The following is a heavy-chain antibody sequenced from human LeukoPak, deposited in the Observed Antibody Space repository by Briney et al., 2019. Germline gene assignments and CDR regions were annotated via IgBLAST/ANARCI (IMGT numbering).Heavy chain of an antibody. CDR1: GGSFSGDY. Sequence: SETLSLTCVVSGGSFSGDYWSWIRQPPGKGLEWIGYIYYSGSTNYNPSLKSRVTISVDTSKNQFSLKLTSVTAADTAVYYCARGVPEYYDFWSGYFYYFDYWGQGTLVTVS. J-gene: IGHJ4*02. CDR3: ARGVPEYYDFWSGYFYYFDY. CDR2: IYYSGST. D-gene: IGHD3-3*01. V-gene: IGHV4-59*01.